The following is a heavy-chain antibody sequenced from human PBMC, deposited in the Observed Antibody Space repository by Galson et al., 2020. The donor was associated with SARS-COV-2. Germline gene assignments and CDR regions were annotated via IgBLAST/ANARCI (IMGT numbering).Heavy chain of an antibody. J-gene: IGHJ5*02. CDR2: IYYSGST. V-gene: IGHV4-30-4*01. D-gene: IGHD3-3*01. CDR3: ARAMRSTILGGGIMGFEP. CDR1: GGPNSSGDYY. Sequence: ETSETLSLTCTVSGGPNSSGDYYWSWIRPPPGKGLEGIGYIYYSGSTYYHPPLKSRVNISVDTAKNQFSLKVTSVAAADTAVYYCARAMRSTILGGGIMGFEPWDQGTRVTVFS.